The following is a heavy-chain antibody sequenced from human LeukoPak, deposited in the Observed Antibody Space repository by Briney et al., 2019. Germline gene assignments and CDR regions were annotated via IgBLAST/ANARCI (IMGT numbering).Heavy chain of an antibody. CDR1: GFTFSSYG. D-gene: IGHD6-19*01. J-gene: IGHJ4*02. CDR2: ISYDGSNK. Sequence: PGGSLRLSCAASGFTFSSYGMHWVRQAPGKGLEWVAVISYDGSNKYYADSVKGRFTISRDNSKNMLYLQMNSLRAEDTAVYYCAKDSGAVAGQFDYWGQGTLVTVSS. V-gene: IGHV3-30*18. CDR3: AKDSGAVAGQFDY.